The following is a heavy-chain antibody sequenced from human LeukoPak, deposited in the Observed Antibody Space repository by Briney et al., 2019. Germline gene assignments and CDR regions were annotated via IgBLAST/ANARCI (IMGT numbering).Heavy chain of an antibody. CDR2: MNPNSGNT. V-gene: IGHV1-8*01. J-gene: IGHJ3*02. Sequence: EASVKVSCKASGYTFTSYDINWVRQATGQGLEWMGWMNPNSGNTGYAQKFQGRVTMTRNTSISTAYMELSSLRSEDTAVYYCARDFWGESGYPDVFDIWGQGTMVTVSS. D-gene: IGHD3-3*01. CDR3: ARDFWGESGYPDVFDI. CDR1: GYTFTSYD.